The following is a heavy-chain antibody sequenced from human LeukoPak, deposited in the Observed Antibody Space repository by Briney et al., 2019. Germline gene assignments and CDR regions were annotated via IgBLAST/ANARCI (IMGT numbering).Heavy chain of an antibody. Sequence: GGSLRLSCAASGFTFSNYWMHWVRQAPGKGLVWVSRINTDGSSTNYADSVKGRFTISRDNAKNTVYLQMNSLRAEDTAVYYCANGAFRLYYIDVWGKGTAVTVSS. CDR3: ANGAFRLYYIDV. CDR1: GFTFSNYW. V-gene: IGHV3-74*01. D-gene: IGHD3-16*01. CDR2: INTDGSST. J-gene: IGHJ6*03.